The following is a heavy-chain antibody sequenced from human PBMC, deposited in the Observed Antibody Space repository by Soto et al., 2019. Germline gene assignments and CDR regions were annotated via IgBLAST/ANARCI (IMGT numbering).Heavy chain of an antibody. J-gene: IGHJ4*02. Sequence: GGSLRLSCAASGFTFSSYGMHWVRQAPGKGLEWVAVISYDGSNKYYADSVKGRFTISRDNSKNTLYLQMNSLRAEDTAVYYCAKVNAFAIFGVVPLNYWGQGTLVTVSS. CDR2: ISYDGSNK. D-gene: IGHD3-3*01. CDR1: GFTFSSYG. CDR3: AKVNAFAIFGVVPLNY. V-gene: IGHV3-30*18.